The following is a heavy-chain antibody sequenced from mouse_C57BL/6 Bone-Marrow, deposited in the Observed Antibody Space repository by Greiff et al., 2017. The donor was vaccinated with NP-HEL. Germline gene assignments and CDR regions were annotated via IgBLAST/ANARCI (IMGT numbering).Heavy chain of an antibody. D-gene: IGHD1-1*01. Sequence: VQLQESGAELVKPGASVKMSCKASGYTFTSYWITWVKQRPGQGLEWIGDIYPGSGSTNYNEKFKSKATLTVDTSSSTAYMQLSSLTSEDSAVYYCAREGHYYGSSYGYFDVWGTGTTVTVSS. J-gene: IGHJ1*03. CDR1: GYTFTSYW. V-gene: IGHV1-55*01. CDR3: AREGHYYGSSYGYFDV. CDR2: IYPGSGST.